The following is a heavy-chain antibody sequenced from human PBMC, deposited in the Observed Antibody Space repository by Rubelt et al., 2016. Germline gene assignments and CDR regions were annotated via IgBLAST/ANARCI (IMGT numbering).Heavy chain of an antibody. CDR1: GGSISSYY. J-gene: IGHJ4*02. D-gene: IGHD4-17*01. CDR3: ARGPTVTSY. Sequence: QVQLQESGPGLVKPSETLSLTCTVSGGSISSYYWSWIRQPPGQGLEWIGYIYYSGSTYYNPSLKSRVTISVVTSKNQFSLKVSSVTAADTAVYYCARGPTVTSYWGQGTLVTVSS. CDR2: IYYSGST. V-gene: IGHV4-59*12.